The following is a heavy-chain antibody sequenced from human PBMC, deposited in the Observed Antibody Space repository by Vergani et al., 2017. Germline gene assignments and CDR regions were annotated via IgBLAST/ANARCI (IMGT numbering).Heavy chain of an antibody. V-gene: IGHV3-30-3*01. CDR1: GFALNRHA. Sequence: VQLVESGGGVVQPGTSLRLSRVVSGFALNRHAMYWVRQAPGKGLEWVVGISFDGTNEYYPDLVKGRFTISRDIAKNTLYLQVRSLRLEDTGVYHCVRDRGLCAGGRCYTEAWDYGGQGPPVTVSS. D-gene: IGHD2-2*02. CDR3: VRDRGLCAGGRCYTEAWDY. CDR2: ISFDGTNE. J-gene: IGHJ4*02.